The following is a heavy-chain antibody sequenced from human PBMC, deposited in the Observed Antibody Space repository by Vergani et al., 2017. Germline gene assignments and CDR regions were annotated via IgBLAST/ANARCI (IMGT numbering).Heavy chain of an antibody. CDR1: GFTFSSYS. CDR3: ARDSSLSYDSSGYYYTS. D-gene: IGHD3-22*01. Sequence: EVQLVESGGGLVKPGGSLRLSCAASGFTFSSYSMNWVRQAPGKGLEWVSSISSSSSYIYYADSVKGRFTISRDNAKNSLYLQMNSLRAEDTAVYYCARDSSLSYDSSGYYYTSWGQGTLVTVSS. CDR2: ISSSSSYI. V-gene: IGHV3-21*01. J-gene: IGHJ5*02.